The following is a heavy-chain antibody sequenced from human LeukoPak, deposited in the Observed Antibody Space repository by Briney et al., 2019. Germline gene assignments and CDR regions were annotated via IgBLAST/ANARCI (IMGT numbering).Heavy chain of an antibody. J-gene: IGHJ3*02. CDR2: FDPEDGET. V-gene: IGHV1-24*01. CDR1: GYTLTELS. CDR3: ARGYYDAFDI. Sequence: GASVKVSCKVSGYTLTELSMHWVRQAPGKGLEWMGGFDPEDGETIYAQKFQGRVTMTRNTSISTAYMELSSLRSEDTAVYYCARGYYDAFDIWGQGTMVTVSS. D-gene: IGHD1-26*01.